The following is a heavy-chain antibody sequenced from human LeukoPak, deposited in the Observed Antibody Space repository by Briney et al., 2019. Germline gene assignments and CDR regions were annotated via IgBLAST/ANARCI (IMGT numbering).Heavy chain of an antibody. D-gene: IGHD3-22*01. Sequence: GGSLRLSCAASGFTFSSYGMHWVRQAPGKGLEWEAVIWYDGSNKYYADSVKGRFTISRDNSKNTLHLQMNSLRAEDTAVYYCARAGLSYDSRGSNYYYGLDVWGQGTTVAVSS. CDR1: GFTFSSYG. CDR2: IWYDGSNK. V-gene: IGHV3-33*01. CDR3: ARAGLSYDSRGSNYYYGLDV. J-gene: IGHJ6*02.